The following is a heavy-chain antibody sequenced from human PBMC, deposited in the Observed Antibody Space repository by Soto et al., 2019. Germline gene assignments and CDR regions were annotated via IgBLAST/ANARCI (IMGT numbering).Heavy chain of an antibody. CDR2: IYYSGST. CDR1: GGSISSYY. D-gene: IGHD2-8*01. V-gene: IGHV4-59*01. J-gene: IGHJ5*02. CDR3: ARGGLLMVYAIPGWFDP. Sequence: SETLSLTCTVSGGSISSYYWSWIRQPPGKGLEWIGYIYYSGSTNYNPSLKSRVTISVDTSKNQFSLKLSSVTAADTAVYYCARGGLLMVYAIPGWFDPWGQGTLVTVSS.